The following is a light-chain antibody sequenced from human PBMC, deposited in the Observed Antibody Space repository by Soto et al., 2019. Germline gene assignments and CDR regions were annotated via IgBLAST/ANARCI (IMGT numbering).Light chain of an antibody. CDR2: GNN. V-gene: IGLV1-40*01. CDR3: QSYDSSLRGSWV. Sequence: QSVLTQPPSVSGAPGQRVTISCTGSSSNIGAGFDVHWYQQLPGTATKLLIYGNNNRPSGVADRLSGAKSGTSASLAITGRQAEDEDDDYCQSYDSSLRGSWVFGGGTKLTVL. J-gene: IGLJ3*02. CDR1: SSNIGAGFD.